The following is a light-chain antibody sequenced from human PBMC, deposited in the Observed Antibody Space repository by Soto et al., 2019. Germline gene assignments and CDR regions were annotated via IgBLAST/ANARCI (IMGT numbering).Light chain of an antibody. CDR3: SLYASSNTFM. CDR1: SSNIGNNA. J-gene: IGLJ3*02. CDR2: EAT. Sequence: QSVLTQPPSVSEAPRQRVTISCSGSSSNIGNNAVNWYQQLPGKPPKLMIYEATKRPSGVSNRFSGSKSGNTASLTISGLQAEDEADYYCSLYASSNTFMFGGGTKVTVL. V-gene: IGLV1-36*01.